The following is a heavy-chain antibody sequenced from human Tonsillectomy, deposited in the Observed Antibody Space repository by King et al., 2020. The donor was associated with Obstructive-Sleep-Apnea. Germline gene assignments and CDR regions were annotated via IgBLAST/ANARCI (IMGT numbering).Heavy chain of an antibody. V-gene: IGHV3-30*04. D-gene: IGHD2-15*01. CDR1: RFTFETYA. Sequence: VQLVESGGGVFQPGRSLRLSCSASRFTFETYAIHWVRQAPGKGLDWIGITSYDGTKKSYADSFKGRFTISRDNSKNTVYLQMNSLRLEDTAKYYCARSSYRDSCYPPDYWGQGTLVTVSS. CDR2: TSYDGTKK. CDR3: ARSSYRDSCYPPDY. J-gene: IGHJ4*02.